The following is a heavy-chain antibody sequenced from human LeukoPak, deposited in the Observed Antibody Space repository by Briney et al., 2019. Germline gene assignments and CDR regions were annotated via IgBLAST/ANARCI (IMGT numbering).Heavy chain of an antibody. D-gene: IGHD1-1*01. CDR2: INWNGGST. Sequence: GGSLRLSCSASGFPFSSYAMHWVRQAPGKGLEWVSGINWNGGSTSYADSVKGRFTISRDNAKNSLYLQMSSLRAEDTAFYYCARNDGALYWGQGTLVTVSS. J-gene: IGHJ4*02. CDR3: ARNDGALY. CDR1: GFPFSSYA. V-gene: IGHV3-20*04.